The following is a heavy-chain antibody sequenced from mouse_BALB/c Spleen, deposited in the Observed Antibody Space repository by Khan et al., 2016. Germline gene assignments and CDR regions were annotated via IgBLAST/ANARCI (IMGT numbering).Heavy chain of an antibody. V-gene: IGHV11-2*02. CDR3: MIYVGYYWYYDV. J-gene: IGHJ1*01. Sequence: EVQLLETGGGFVQPGGSRGLSCEGSGFTFSGFWMSWVRQTPGKTLEWIGDINSDDSDIIYAPSIKGRFSIFRDNDKRTLYLQMSNVRSEDTATYYCMIYVGYYWYYDVWGAGATVTVFS. CDR2: INSDDSDI. CDR1: GFTFSGFW. D-gene: IGHD2-2*01.